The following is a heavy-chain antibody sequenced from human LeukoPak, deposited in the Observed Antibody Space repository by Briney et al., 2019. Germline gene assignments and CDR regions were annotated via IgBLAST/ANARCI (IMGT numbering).Heavy chain of an antibody. CDR3: ARTAPLYDFWSGYQLYYYYGMDV. CDR1: GGTFSSYA. V-gene: IGHV1-2*06. J-gene: IGHJ6*02. CDR2: INPNSGGT. D-gene: IGHD3-3*01. Sequence: ASVKVSCKASGGTFSSYAISWVRQAPGQGLEWMGRINPNSGGTNYAQKFQGRVTMTRDTSISTAYMELSRLRSDDTAVYYCARTAPLYDFWSGYQLYYYYGMDVWGQGTTVTVSS.